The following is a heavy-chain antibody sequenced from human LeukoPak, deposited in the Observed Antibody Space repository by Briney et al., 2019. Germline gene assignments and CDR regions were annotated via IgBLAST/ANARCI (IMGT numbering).Heavy chain of an antibody. J-gene: IGHJ4*02. V-gene: IGHV3-21*01. CDR2: ISSSGSYI. CDR1: GFTFSRYS. D-gene: IGHD4-17*01. Sequence: GGSLRLSCAASGFTFSRYSMNWVRQAPGKGLEWVSSISSSGSYIYYADSAKGRFTISRDNAKNSLYLQMNSLRAEDTAVYYCAREDYGDYVFGHWGQGTLVTVSS. CDR3: AREDYGDYVFGH.